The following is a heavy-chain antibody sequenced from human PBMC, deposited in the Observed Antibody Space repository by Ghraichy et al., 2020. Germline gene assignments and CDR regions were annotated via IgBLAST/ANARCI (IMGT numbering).Heavy chain of an antibody. J-gene: IGHJ4*02. CDR1: GFTVSSNY. CDR3: ARNGYTSSWYRN. V-gene: IGHV3-53*01. CDR2: IYSGGST. D-gene: IGHD6-13*01. Sequence: GGSLRLSCAASGFTVSSNYMSWVRQAPGKGLEWVSVIYSGGSTYYADSVKGRFTISRDNSKNTLYLQMNSLRAEDTAVYYCARNGYTSSWYRNWGQGTLVTVSS.